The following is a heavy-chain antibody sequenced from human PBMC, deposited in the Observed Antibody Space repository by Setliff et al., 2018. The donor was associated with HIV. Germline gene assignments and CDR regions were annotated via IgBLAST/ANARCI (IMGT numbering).Heavy chain of an antibody. Sequence: GASVKVSCKASGYTFTGYYLHWVRQAPGQGLEWMGWIDPNSGDTNYEQKFQGRVSMTRDTSISTVYMELSSLRSDDTAVYYCARAAGYSSSWHRYAFEIWGQGTMVTVS. J-gene: IGHJ3*02. CDR1: GYTFTGYY. CDR3: ARAAGYSSSWHRYAFEI. D-gene: IGHD6-13*01. V-gene: IGHV1-2*02. CDR2: IDPNSGDT.